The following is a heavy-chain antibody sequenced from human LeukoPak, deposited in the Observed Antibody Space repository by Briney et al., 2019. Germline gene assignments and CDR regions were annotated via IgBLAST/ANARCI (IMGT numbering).Heavy chain of an antibody. D-gene: IGHD2-2*01. CDR2: ISSSGSTI. V-gene: IGHV3-48*03. Sequence: GGSLRLSCAASGFTFSSYEMNWVRQAPGKGLEWVSYISSSGSTIYYADSVKGRFTISRDNAKNSLYLQMNSLRAEDTAVYYCAGGPIRGLDIVVVYGMDVWGQGTTVTVSS. CDR1: GFTFSSYE. J-gene: IGHJ6*02. CDR3: AGGPIRGLDIVVVYGMDV.